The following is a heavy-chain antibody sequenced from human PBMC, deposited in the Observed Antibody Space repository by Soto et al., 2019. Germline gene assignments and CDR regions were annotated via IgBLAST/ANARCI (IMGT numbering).Heavy chain of an antibody. V-gene: IGHV1-8*01. D-gene: IGHD1-26*01. J-gene: IGHJ4*02. Sequence: QVQLVQSGAEVKKPGASVKVSCKASGYTFTDYDVNWVRQAPGQGLEWMGWMNPDNGNTGYAQKCQGRITRTRDTSIRTAYRDLSSLRPEDPAVYYWARGPAEGEGATYYWGQGTLVTVSS. CDR2: MNPDNGNT. CDR1: GYTFTDYD. CDR3: ARGPAEGEGATYY.